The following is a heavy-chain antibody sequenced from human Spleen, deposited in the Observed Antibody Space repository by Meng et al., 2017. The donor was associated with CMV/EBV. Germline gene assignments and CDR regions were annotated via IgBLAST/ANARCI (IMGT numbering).Heavy chain of an antibody. V-gene: IGHV3-21*01. CDR3: ARDVHSVLRFLGGFDD. Sequence: GESLKISCAASGFTFSSYSMNWVRQAPGKGLEWVSSISSSSSYIYYADSMKGRFTISRDNAKNSLYLQMNSLRAEDTAVYYCARDVHSVLRFLGGFDDWGQGTLVTVSS. CDR1: GFTFSSYS. CDR2: ISSSSSYI. D-gene: IGHD3-3*01. J-gene: IGHJ4*02.